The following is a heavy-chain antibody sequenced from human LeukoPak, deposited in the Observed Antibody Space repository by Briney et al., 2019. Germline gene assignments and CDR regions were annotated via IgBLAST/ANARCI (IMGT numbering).Heavy chain of an antibody. V-gene: IGHV4-39*01. D-gene: IGHD4-17*01. CDR2: IYYSGST. CDR3: ASPDYGDYHQMEYFQH. Sequence: SETLSLTCTVSGGSISSSSYYWGWIRQPPGKGLEWIGSIYYSGSTYYNPSLKSRVTISVDTSKNQFSPKLSSVTAADTAVYYCASPDYGDYHQMEYFQHWGQGTLVTVSS. CDR1: GGSISSSSYY. J-gene: IGHJ1*01.